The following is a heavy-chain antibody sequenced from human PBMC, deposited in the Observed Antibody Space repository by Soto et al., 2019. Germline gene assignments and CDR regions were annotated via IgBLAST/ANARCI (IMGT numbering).Heavy chain of an antibody. Sequence: EVQLLESGGGLVQPGGSLRLSCAASGFTFSSYAMSWVRQAPGKGLEWVSAISGSGGSTYYADSVKGRFTISRDNSKNTLYLQMNSLRAEDTAVYYCAKVSRITMIVVVITIGLGAFDIWGQGTMVTVSS. CDR2: ISGSGGST. D-gene: IGHD3-22*01. CDR1: GFTFSSYA. V-gene: IGHV3-23*01. J-gene: IGHJ3*02. CDR3: AKVSRITMIVVVITIGLGAFDI.